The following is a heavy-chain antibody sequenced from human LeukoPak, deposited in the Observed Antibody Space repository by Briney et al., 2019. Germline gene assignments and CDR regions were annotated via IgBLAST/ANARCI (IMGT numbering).Heavy chain of an antibody. D-gene: IGHD3-9*01. V-gene: IGHV3-7*03. CDR2: INSDGSEG. CDR3: ARDKYYDILTGYYRYYYGMDV. Sequence: QSGGSLRLSCAVSGFTFSGFWMSWSRQAPGKGLEWVASINSDGSEGYYADVVKGRFTISRDNAKNSLYLQMNSLRAEDTAVYYCARDKYYDILTGYYRYYYGMDVWGQGTTVTVSS. CDR1: GFTFSGFW. J-gene: IGHJ6*02.